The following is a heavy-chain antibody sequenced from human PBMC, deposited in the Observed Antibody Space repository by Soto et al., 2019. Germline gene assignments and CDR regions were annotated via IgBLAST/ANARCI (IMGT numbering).Heavy chain of an antibody. CDR3: ARGSGYYDSSGSRWYYGMDV. CDR1: GGSISSGDYY. V-gene: IGHV4-30-4*01. Sequence: QVQLQESGPGLVKPSQTLSLTCTVSGGSISSGDYYWSWIRQPPGKGLEWIGYIYYSGSTYYNPSRKSRVTISVDTSKNQFSLKLSSVTAADTAVYYCARGSGYYDSSGSRWYYGMDVWGQGTTVTVSS. CDR2: IYYSGST. J-gene: IGHJ6*02. D-gene: IGHD3-22*01.